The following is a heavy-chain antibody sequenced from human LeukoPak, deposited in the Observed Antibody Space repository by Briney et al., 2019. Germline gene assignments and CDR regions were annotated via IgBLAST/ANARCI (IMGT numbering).Heavy chain of an antibody. J-gene: IGHJ4*02. D-gene: IGHD1-26*01. CDR3: ARGIVGAPFDY. CDR1: GFTLSTYW. CDR2: IKQDGSEK. Sequence: GGSLRLSCAVSGFTLSTYWMTWVRRAPGKGLEWVANIKQDGSEKNYVDSVKGRFTISRDNAKNSLYLQMNSLRAEDTAVYYCARGIVGAPFDYWGQGTLVTVSS. V-gene: IGHV3-7*01.